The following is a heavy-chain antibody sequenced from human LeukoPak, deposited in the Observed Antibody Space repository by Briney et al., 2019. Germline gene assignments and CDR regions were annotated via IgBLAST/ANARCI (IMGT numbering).Heavy chain of an antibody. CDR3: ARGNGPMVRGIFDY. J-gene: IGHJ4*02. CDR2: INHSGST. CDR1: GGSFSGYY. D-gene: IGHD3-10*01. Sequence: SSETLSLTCAVYGGSFSGYYWSWIRQPPGKGLEWIGEINHSGSTNYNPSLKSRVTISVDTSKNQFSLKLSSVTAADTAVYYCARGNGPMVRGIFDYWGLGTLVTVSS. V-gene: IGHV4-34*01.